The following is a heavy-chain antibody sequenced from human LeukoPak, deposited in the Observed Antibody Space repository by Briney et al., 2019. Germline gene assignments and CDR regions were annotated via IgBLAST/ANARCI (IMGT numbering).Heavy chain of an antibody. Sequence: QSGGSLRLSCAASGFTFSSYGMHWVRQAPGKGLEWVVVIWYDGSNKYYADSVKGRFTISRDNSKNTLYLQMNSLRAEDTAVYYCAKDLSPYYHSSGPKSSWGQGTLVTVSS. CDR3: AKDLSPYYHSSGPKSS. D-gene: IGHD3-22*01. V-gene: IGHV3-33*06. CDR1: GFTFSSYG. CDR2: IWYDGSNK. J-gene: IGHJ5*02.